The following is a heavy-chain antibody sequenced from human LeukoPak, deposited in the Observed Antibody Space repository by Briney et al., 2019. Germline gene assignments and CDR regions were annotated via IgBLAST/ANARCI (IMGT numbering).Heavy chain of an antibody. CDR2: INWNGDST. Sequence: GGSLRLSCAASGFTFDDYGMNWVRQAPGKGLEWVSGINWNGDSTGYADSVKGRLTISRDNAKNSLYLQMHSLRAEDTALYYCARVGVDGSGSYYNGGLDYWGQGTLVTVAS. CDR3: ARVGVDGSGSYYNGGLDY. D-gene: IGHD3-10*01. CDR1: GFTFDDYG. V-gene: IGHV3-20*04. J-gene: IGHJ4*02.